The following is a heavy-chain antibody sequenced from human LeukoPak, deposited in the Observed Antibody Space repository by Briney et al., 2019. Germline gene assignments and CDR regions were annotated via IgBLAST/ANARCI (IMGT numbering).Heavy chain of an antibody. CDR3: ARGFYYYDSSGYYRGRNWFDP. V-gene: IGHV4-34*01. D-gene: IGHD3-22*01. CDR2: INHSGST. J-gene: IGHJ5*02. CDR1: GVSFSGYY. Sequence: KPSETLSLTCAVYGVSFSGYYWSWIRQPPGKGLEWIGEINHSGSTNYNPPLKSRVTISVDTSKNQFSLKLSSVTAADTAVYYCARGFYYYDSSGYYRGRNWFDPWGQGTLVTVSS.